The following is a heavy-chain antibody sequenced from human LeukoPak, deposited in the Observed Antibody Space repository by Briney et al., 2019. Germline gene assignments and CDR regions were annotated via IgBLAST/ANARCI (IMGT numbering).Heavy chain of an antibody. CDR3: ATAPETMSGWYFDL. Sequence: SETLSLTCTVSGGSISSGGYYWSWIRQHPGKGLEWIGYIYYSGSTYYNPSLKSRVTISVDTSKNQFSLKLSSVTAADTAVYYCATAPETMSGWYFDLWGRGTLVTVSS. V-gene: IGHV4-30-4*08. CDR1: GGSISSGGYY. CDR2: IYYSGST. D-gene: IGHD3-10*02. J-gene: IGHJ2*01.